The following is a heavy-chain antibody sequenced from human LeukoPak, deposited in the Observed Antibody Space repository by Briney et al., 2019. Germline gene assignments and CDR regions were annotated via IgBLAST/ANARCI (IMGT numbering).Heavy chain of an antibody. CDR1: GFTFDDYA. J-gene: IGHJ4*02. V-gene: IGHV3-43*02. D-gene: IGHD5-18*01. Sequence: PGGSLRLSCAASGFTFDDYAMHWVRQAPGKGLEWVSLISGDGGSTYYADSVKGRFTISRDNCKNSLYLQMNSLRTEDTALYYCAKDIQLWRDFDYWGQGTLVTVS. CDR2: ISGDGGST. CDR3: AKDIQLWRDFDY.